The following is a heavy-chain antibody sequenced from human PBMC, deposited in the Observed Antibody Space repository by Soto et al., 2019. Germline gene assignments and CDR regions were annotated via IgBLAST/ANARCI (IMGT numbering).Heavy chain of an antibody. CDR3: ARGITGRPCWFDP. CDR2: IYYSGST. Sequence: SETLSLTCPVSGGSIRSGGYYWSWVRQHPVKGLEWIGYIYYSGSTHYNPSLKSRVTISVDTSKNQFSLKLTSVTAADTAVYFCARGITGRPCWFDPWGQGTLVTVSS. V-gene: IGHV4-31*03. J-gene: IGHJ5*02. CDR1: GGSIRSGGYY. D-gene: IGHD6-6*01.